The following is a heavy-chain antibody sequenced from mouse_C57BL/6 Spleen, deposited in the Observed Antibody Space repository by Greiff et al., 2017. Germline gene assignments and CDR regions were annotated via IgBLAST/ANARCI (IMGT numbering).Heavy chain of an antibody. CDR2: IDPSDSET. Sequence: QVQLQQPGAELVRPGSSVKLSCKASGYTFTSYWMHWVKQRPIQGLEWIGNIDPSDSETHYNQKFKDKATLTVDKSSSTAYMQLSSLTSEDSAVYYCARVGQLRLGYYVDYRGQGTTLTVSS. CDR3: ARVGQLRLGYYVDY. J-gene: IGHJ2*01. V-gene: IGHV1-52*01. CDR1: GYTFTSYW. D-gene: IGHD3-2*02.